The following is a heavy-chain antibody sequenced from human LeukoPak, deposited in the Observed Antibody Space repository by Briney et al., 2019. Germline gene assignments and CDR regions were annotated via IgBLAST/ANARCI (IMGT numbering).Heavy chain of an antibody. CDR1: GFTFTYYA. J-gene: IGHJ4*01. V-gene: IGHV3-30-3*01. Sequence: GRSLRLSCAASGFTFTYYAMHWVRQGPGKGLEWVAVDGNNKYYADSVKGRFNISRDNSQSTLYLQLNSLRPEDTAVYYCASGDYFGSGRPGYYFDSWGHGTPVTASS. CDR3: ASGDYFGSGRPGYYFDS. D-gene: IGHD3-10*01. CDR2: DGNNK.